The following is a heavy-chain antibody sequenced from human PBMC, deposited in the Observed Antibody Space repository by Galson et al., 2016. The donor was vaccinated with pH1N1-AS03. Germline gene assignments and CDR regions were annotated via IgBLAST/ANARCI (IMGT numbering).Heavy chain of an antibody. J-gene: IGHJ4*02. CDR2: VDPDTSKT. CDR1: GYTFTDNS. D-gene: IGHD6-6*01. CDR3: ATDGPRGSPSS. Sequence: VKVSCKVSGYTFTDNSMHWVQQAPGKGLEWMGLVDPDTSKTKYAEKFQGRVTIAADTSRDTAYMDLSGLRSADTAIYYCATDGPRGSPSSWGQGTLVTVSS. V-gene: IGHV1-69-2*01.